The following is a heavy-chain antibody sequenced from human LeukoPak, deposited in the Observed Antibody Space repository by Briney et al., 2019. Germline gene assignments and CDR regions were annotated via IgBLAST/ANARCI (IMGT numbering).Heavy chain of an antibody. Sequence: GGSLRLSCAASGFTFSSYAMHWVRQAPGKGLEWVAVISYDGSHKYYPDSVKGRFTVSRDNSKNTLYLQMNSLRADHTAVYYCARAQYSSGWSDWFDPWGQGTLVTVSS. V-gene: IGHV3-30*04. J-gene: IGHJ5*02. CDR3: ARAQYSSGWSDWFDP. CDR2: ISYDGSHK. CDR1: GFTFSSYA. D-gene: IGHD6-19*01.